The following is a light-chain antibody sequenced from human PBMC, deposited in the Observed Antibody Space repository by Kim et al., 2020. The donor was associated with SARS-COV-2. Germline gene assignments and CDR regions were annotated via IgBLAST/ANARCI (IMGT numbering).Light chain of an antibody. CDR1: SSNIGAGYD. V-gene: IGLV1-40*01. J-gene: IGLJ3*02. CDR2: GNS. CDR3: QSYDSRLTHWV. Sequence: QSVLTQPPSVSGAPGQRITISCTGSSSNIGAGYDVHWYQQLPGTAPKLLIYGNSNRPSGVPDLFSGSKSGTSASLTITGLQAEEEADYYCQSYDSRLTHWVFGGGTKLTVL.